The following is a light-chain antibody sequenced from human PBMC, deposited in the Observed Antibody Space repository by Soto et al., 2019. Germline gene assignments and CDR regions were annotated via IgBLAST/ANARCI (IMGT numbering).Light chain of an antibody. CDR1: QNINSW. J-gene: IGKJ1*01. CDR3: QQYRASWT. V-gene: IGKV1-5*03. CDR2: KAS. Sequence: DIQMTQSPSTLSASVGDRVTISCRASQNINSWLAWYQQKPGKAPHLLIYKASNLQSGVPSRFSGSGSGTEFTLTIRSLQPDAFASYYCQQYRASWTFGQGTKVEIK.